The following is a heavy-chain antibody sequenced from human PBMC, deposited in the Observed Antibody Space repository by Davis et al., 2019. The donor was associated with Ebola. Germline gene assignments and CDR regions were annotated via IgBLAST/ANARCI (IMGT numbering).Heavy chain of an antibody. J-gene: IGHJ4*02. CDR1: GGSISSYY. Sequence: MPSETLSLTCTVSGGSISSYYWSWIRQPPGKGLEWIGYIYYSGSTNYNPSLKSRVTISVDTSKSQFSLKLTSVTAADTAVYYCAGAGYSSGWNFDYWGQGTLVTVSS. V-gene: IGHV4-59*01. D-gene: IGHD6-19*01. CDR3: AGAGYSSGWNFDY. CDR2: IYYSGST.